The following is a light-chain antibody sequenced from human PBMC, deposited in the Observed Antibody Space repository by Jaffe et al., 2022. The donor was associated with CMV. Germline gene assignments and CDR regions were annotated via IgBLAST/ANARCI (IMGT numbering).Light chain of an antibody. CDR2: GKN. V-gene: IGLV3-19*01. CDR1: SLRYSF. Sequence: SSELTQDPAVSVALGQAVRITCQGDSLRYSFASWYQQKPGQAPILIVYGKNDRPAGIPDRFSVSSSGNTASLAITGAQADDEADYYCNSRDSTGNNWVFGGGTKLTVL. CDR3: NSRDSTGNNWV. J-gene: IGLJ3*02.